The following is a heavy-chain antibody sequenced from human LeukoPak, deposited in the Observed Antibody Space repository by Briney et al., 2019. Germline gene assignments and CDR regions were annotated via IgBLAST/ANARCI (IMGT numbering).Heavy chain of an antibody. J-gene: IGHJ5*02. Sequence: SSETLSLTCTVSGGSISSYYWSWIRQPPGKGLEWIGYIHYTGSTNQSPSLKSRVTISIDTSKNQFSLKLTSVTAADTAVYYCARLTGSSAYKGWFDPWGQGILVTVSS. V-gene: IGHV4-59*01. CDR3: ARLTGSSAYKGWFDP. D-gene: IGHD3-22*01. CDR2: IHYTGST. CDR1: GGSISSYY.